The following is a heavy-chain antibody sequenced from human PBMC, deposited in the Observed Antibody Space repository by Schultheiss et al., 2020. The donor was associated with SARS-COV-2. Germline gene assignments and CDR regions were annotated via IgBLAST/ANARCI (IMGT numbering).Heavy chain of an antibody. CDR2: IYYSGST. V-gene: IGHV4-61*01. CDR3: ARGYGSGSYYWFDP. D-gene: IGHD3-10*01. Sequence: SETLSLTCTVSGGSVSSGSYFWGWIRQPPGKGLEWIGYIYYSGSTYYNPSLKSRVTISVDTSKNQFSLKLSSVTAADTAVYYCARGYGSGSYYWFDPWGQGTLVTVSS. CDR1: GGSVSSGSYF. J-gene: IGHJ5*02.